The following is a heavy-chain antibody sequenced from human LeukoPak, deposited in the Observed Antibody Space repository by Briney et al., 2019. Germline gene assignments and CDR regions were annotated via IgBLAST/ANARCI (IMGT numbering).Heavy chain of an antibody. Sequence: SETLSLTCTVSGASTSSYYWSWIRQPAGKGLEWIGRLYNVGSTNYNPSLKSRVTMSLDTSKNQFSLNLSSVTAADTAVYYCAREKAWGGLVRPITWFDPWGQGILVTVSS. CDR3: AREKAWGGLVRPITWFDP. D-gene: IGHD3-10*01. J-gene: IGHJ5*02. CDR1: GASTSSYY. V-gene: IGHV4-4*07. CDR2: LYNVGST.